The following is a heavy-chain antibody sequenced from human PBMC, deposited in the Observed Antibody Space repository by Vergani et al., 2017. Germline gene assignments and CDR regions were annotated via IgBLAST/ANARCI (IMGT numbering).Heavy chain of an antibody. J-gene: IGHJ4*02. CDR2: IYYSGST. CDR3: ARRSYALWSRFDY. CDR1: GGSISSSSYY. V-gene: IGHV4-39*01. D-gene: IGHD3-3*01. Sequence: QLQLQESGPGLVKPSETLSLTCTVSGGSISSSSYYWGWIRQPPGKGLEWIGSIYYSGSTYYNPSLKSRVTISVDTSKNQFSLKLSSVTAADTAVYYCARRSYALWSRFDYWGQGTLVTVSS.